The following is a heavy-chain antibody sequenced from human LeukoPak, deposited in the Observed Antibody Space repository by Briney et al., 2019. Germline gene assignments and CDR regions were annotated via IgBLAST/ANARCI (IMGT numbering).Heavy chain of an antibody. D-gene: IGHD3-22*01. CDR2: IYYSGST. CDR3: ARDPARYYYDSSGYPSYWYFDL. Sequence: PSETLSLTCTVSGGSISGSYYYWGWIRQPPGKGLEWIGSIYYSGSTYYNPSLKSRVTISEDTSKNQFSLKLSSVAAADTAMYYCARDPARYYYDSSGYPSYWYFDLWGRGTLVTVSS. J-gene: IGHJ2*01. CDR1: GGSISGSYYY. V-gene: IGHV4-39*07.